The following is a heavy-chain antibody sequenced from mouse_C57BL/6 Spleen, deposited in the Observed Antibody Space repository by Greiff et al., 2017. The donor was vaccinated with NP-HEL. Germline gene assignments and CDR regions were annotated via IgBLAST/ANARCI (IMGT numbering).Heavy chain of an antibody. V-gene: IGHV7-3*01. CDR3: ARYTRTDAMDY. CDR2: IRNKANGYTT. Sequence: EVKLMESGGGLVQPGGSLSLSCAASGFTFTDYYMSWVCQPPGKALEWLGFIRNKANGYTTEYSASVKGRFTISRDNSQSILYLQMNALRAEDSATYYCARYTRTDAMDYWGQGTSVTVSS. J-gene: IGHJ4*01. CDR1: GFTFTDYY.